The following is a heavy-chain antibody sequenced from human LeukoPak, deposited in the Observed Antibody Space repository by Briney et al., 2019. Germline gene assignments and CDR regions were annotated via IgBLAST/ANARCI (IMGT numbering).Heavy chain of an antibody. J-gene: IGHJ4*02. V-gene: IGHV3-9*01. CDR1: GFTFDDYA. CDR2: ISCNSGTI. Sequence: GGSLRLSCAASGFTFDDYAMHWVRQAPGKGLEWVSGISCNSGTIGYADSVKGRFTISRDNGKKSLFLQMNSLRAEDTALYYCSKDTRDILTGYYNTAFDYWGQGTLVTVSS. D-gene: IGHD3-9*01. CDR3: SKDTRDILTGYYNTAFDY.